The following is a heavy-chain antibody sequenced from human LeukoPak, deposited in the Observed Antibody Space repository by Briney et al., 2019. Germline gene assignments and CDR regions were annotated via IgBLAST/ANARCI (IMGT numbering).Heavy chain of an antibody. J-gene: IGHJ4*02. CDR1: GGSISNYY. CDR2: IYYSGST. V-gene: IGHV4-59*01. D-gene: IGHD6-13*01. Sequence: TSETLSLTCTVSGGSISNYYWSWIRQPPGKGLEWIGYIYYSGSTNYNPSLKSRVTISVDTSKNQFSLKLSSVTAADTAVYYCARESSSSWTTRAYFDYWGQGTLVTVSS. CDR3: ARESSSSWTTRAYFDY.